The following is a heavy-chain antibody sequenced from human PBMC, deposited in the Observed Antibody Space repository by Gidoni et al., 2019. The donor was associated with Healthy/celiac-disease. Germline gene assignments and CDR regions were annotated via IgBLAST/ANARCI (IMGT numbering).Heavy chain of an antibody. Sequence: QLQLQESGPGLVKPSETLSLTCTVSGGSTSSSSYYWGWIRQPPGKGLEWIGSIYYSGSTYYNPSLKSRVTISVDTSKNQFSLKLSSVTAADTAVYYCAREVTMSFDPWGQGTLVTVSS. CDR2: IYYSGST. V-gene: IGHV4-39*02. CDR1: GGSTSSSSYY. J-gene: IGHJ5*02. CDR3: AREVTMSFDP. D-gene: IGHD3-22*01.